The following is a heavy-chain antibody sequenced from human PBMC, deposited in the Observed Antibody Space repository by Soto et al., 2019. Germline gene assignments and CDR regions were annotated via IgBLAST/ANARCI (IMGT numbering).Heavy chain of an antibody. D-gene: IGHD3-10*01. Sequence: ASVKVSCKASGGTFSSYAISWVRQAPGQGLEWMGGIIPIFGTANYAQKFQGRVTITADESTSTAYMELSSLRSEDTAVYYCARDAYQITMVRGVIITGAFDIWGQGTMVTVSS. CDR3: ARDAYQITMVRGVIITGAFDI. V-gene: IGHV1-69*13. CDR1: GGTFSSYA. CDR2: IIPIFGTA. J-gene: IGHJ3*02.